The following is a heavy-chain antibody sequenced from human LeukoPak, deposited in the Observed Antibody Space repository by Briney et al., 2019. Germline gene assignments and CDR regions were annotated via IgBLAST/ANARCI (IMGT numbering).Heavy chain of an antibody. J-gene: IGHJ3*02. CDR3: AKDWRDYYDSSGYDAFDI. D-gene: IGHD3-22*01. CDR2: IRYDGSNK. V-gene: IGHV3-30*02. CDR1: GLTFGSYG. Sequence: GSLRLSCAASGLTFGSYGMHWVRQAPGKGLEWVAFIRYDGSNKYYADSVKGRFTISRDNSKNTLYLQMNSLRAEDTAVYYCAKDWRDYYDSSGYDAFDIWGQGTMVTVSS.